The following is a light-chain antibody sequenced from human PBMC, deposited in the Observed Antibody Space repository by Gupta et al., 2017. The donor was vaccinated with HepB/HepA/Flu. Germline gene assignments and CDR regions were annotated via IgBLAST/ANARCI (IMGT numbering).Light chain of an antibody. J-gene: IGKJ1*01. V-gene: IGKV1-5*03. Sequence: DIQMTQSPSTLSASVGDRVTITCRASQSVSSWLAWFQQKPGKAPKVLISMASSLESGVPSRFSGSGSGTEFTLTISSLQPDDFATYYCQHNQSSSWTFGQGTKVDIK. CDR3: QHNQSSSWT. CDR2: MAS. CDR1: QSVSSW.